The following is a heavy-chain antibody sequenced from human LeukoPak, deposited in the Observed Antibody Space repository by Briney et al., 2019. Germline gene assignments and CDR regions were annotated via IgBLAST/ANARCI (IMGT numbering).Heavy chain of an antibody. CDR1: GFTFSSYG. Sequence: GGSLRLSCAASGFTFSSYGMHWVRQAPGKGLEWVAVIWYDGSNKYYADSVKGRFTTSRDNSKNTLYLQMNSLRAEDTAVYYCARGPVEMATISDAFDIWGQGTMVIVSS. CDR2: IWYDGSNK. D-gene: IGHD5-24*01. CDR3: ARGPVEMATISDAFDI. J-gene: IGHJ3*02. V-gene: IGHV3-33*01.